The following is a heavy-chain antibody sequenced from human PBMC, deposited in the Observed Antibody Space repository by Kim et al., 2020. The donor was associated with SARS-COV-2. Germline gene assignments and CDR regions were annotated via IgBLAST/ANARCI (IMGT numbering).Heavy chain of an antibody. J-gene: IGHJ2*01. V-gene: IGHV1-58*01. D-gene: IGHD3-9*01. CDR2: IVVGSGNT. Sequence: SVKVSCKDSGFTFTSSAVQWVRQARGQRLEWIGWIVVGSGNTNYAQKFQERVTITRDMSTSTAYMELSSLRSEDTAVYYCAAGGYFDWLFESPTWYFDLWGRGTLVTVSS. CDR1: GFTFTSSA. CDR3: AAGGYFDWLFESPTWYFDL.